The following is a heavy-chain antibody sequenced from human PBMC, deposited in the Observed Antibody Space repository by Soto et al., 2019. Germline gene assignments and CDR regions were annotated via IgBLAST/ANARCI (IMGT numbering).Heavy chain of an antibody. CDR2: ISAYNGNT. CDR1: GYTFTSYG. Sequence: QVPLVQSGAEVKKPGASVKVSCKASGYTFTSYGITWVRQAPGQGLEWMGWISAYNGNTNYAQKLQGRVTMTTDTATSTAYMELRSLGSDDTAVYYCARRGGLSTTYYYSYGMDVWGQGTTVTVSS. D-gene: IGHD3-16*01. CDR3: ARRGGLSTTYYYSYGMDV. J-gene: IGHJ6*01. V-gene: IGHV1-18*04.